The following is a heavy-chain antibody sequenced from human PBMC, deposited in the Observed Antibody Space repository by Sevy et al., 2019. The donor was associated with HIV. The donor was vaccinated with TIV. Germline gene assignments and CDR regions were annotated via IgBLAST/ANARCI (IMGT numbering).Heavy chain of an antibody. V-gene: IGHV3-7*01. D-gene: IGHD6-13*01. J-gene: IGHJ4*02. CDR3: VRAIAADGSF. CDR2: IKQDGSGK. CDR1: GFSLNSYW. Sequence: GGCLRLSCAASGFSLNSYWMSWVRQAPGKGLEWVANIKQDGSGKYYVDSVKGRFTISRDNARNLLYLQMNSLRAEDTALYYCVRAIAADGSFWGQGTLVTVSS.